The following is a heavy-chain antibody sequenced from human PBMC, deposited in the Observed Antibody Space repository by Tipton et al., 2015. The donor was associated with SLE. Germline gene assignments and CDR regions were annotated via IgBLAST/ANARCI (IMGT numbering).Heavy chain of an antibody. V-gene: IGHV4-34*09. CDR3: ARTLGIRRFQFDS. J-gene: IGHJ4*02. CDR2: IDYSGNT. D-gene: IGHD7-27*01. Sequence: TLSLTCAVYGGSFSDNFWTWIRQPPEKGLEWIGYIDYSGNTYYNPSLKSRLIISMDTSKNQFSLDLRSVTAADTALYYCARTLGIRRFQFDSWGQGTLVTVSS. CDR1: GGSFSDNF.